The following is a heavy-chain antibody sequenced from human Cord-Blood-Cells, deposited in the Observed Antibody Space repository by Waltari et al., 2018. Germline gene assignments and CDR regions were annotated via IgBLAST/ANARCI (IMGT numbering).Heavy chain of an antibody. CDR2: ISYDGSNK. Sequence: VQLVESGGGVVQPGRSLRLSCAASGFTLGSYAMHWVRQAPGKGLEWVAVISYDGSNKYYADSVKGRFTISRDNSKNTLYLQMNSLRAEDTAVYYCARDPGDLKSFDYWGQGTLVTVSS. V-gene: IGHV3-30-3*01. J-gene: IGHJ4*02. CDR3: ARDPGDLKSFDY. D-gene: IGHD7-27*01. CDR1: GFTLGSYA.